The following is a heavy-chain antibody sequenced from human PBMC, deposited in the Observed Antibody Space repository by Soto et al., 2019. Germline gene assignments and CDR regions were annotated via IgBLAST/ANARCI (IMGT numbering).Heavy chain of an antibody. Sequence: ASVKVSCKASRYTFASYGMHWVRQAPVQRLEWMGWINAANGDTKYSPKFQGRVTITRDTSASTAYMELSSLRSEDTAVYYCVRRHVSATGIDWFDPWGQGTLVTVSS. V-gene: IGHV1-3*01. D-gene: IGHD6-13*01. CDR3: VRRHVSATGIDWFDP. CDR2: INAANGDT. J-gene: IGHJ5*02. CDR1: RYTFASYG.